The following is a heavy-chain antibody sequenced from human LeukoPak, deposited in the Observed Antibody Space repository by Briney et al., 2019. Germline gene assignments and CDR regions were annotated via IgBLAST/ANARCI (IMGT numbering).Heavy chain of an antibody. Sequence: SVKVSCKASGGTFSSYAISWVRQAPGQGLEWMGGIIPIFGTANYAQKFQGRVTITADESTSTAYMELRSLRSDDTAVYYCASLSGYDFGMDVWGQGTTVTVSS. CDR2: IIPIFGTA. V-gene: IGHV1-69*13. J-gene: IGHJ6*02. CDR3: ASLSGYDFGMDV. D-gene: IGHD3-9*01. CDR1: GGTFSSYA.